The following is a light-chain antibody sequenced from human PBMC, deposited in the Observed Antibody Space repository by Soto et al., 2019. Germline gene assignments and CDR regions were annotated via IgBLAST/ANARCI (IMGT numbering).Light chain of an antibody. CDR2: GTS. V-gene: IGKV3-20*01. J-gene: IGKJ1*01. Sequence: EIVLTQSPGTLSLSPGERATLSCRASQSVSSSYLAWNQQKPGQAPRLLIYGTSSRATGIPDRFSGSGSGTDFTLTISRLEPEDFAVYYCQQYGSSSWTFGQGTKV. CDR1: QSVSSSY. CDR3: QQYGSSSWT.